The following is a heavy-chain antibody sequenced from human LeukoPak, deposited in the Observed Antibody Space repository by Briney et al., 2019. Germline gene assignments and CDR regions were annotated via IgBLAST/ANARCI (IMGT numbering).Heavy chain of an antibody. Sequence: ASVKVSCKAPGYTFTNYDVNWVRQAAGQGLEWMGWMNPNSGNTGYPQKFQGRVTMNRNTSINTAYMELSSLKSEDTAVYYCARRVLGRRWLPSDYWGQGTLVTVSS. CDR2: MNPNSGNT. CDR1: GYTFTNYD. D-gene: IGHD5-24*01. J-gene: IGHJ4*02. V-gene: IGHV1-8*01. CDR3: ARRVLGRRWLPSDY.